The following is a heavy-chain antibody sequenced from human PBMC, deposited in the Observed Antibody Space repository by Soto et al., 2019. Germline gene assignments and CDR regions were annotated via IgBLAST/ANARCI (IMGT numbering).Heavy chain of an antibody. D-gene: IGHD2-21*02. Sequence: QVHLAQSGAEVKKPGASVKVSCKASGYTFSDYYIHWIRQAPGQGLEWMGWINLNSGSTHFAKKFQGRVTMTSDPSISTGYMELSSLRSDDTALYFCGRGRAPGPGGDFWGQGTRVTVSS. CDR2: INLNSGST. J-gene: IGHJ4*02. CDR3: GRGRAPGPGGDF. V-gene: IGHV1-2*02. CDR1: GYTFSDYY.